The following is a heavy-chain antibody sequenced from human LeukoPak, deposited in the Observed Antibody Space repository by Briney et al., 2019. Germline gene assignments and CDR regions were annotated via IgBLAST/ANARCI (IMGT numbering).Heavy chain of an antibody. J-gene: IGHJ4*02. CDR2: IYHSGST. V-gene: IGHV4-4*02. D-gene: IGHD5-12*01. CDR1: GGSISSSSW. CDR3: ARLPFNSGYEYFDY. Sequence: SETLSLTCAVSGGSISSSSWWSWVRQPPGKGLEWIGEIYHSGSTNYNPSLKSRVTISADKSKNQFSLKLSSVTAADTAVYSCARLPFNSGYEYFDYWGQGILVTVSS.